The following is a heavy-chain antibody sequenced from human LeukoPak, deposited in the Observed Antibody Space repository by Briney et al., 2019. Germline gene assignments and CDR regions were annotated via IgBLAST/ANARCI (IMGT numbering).Heavy chain of an antibody. CDR2: INHSGST. D-gene: IGHD3-22*01. Sequence: SETLSPTRAVYGGSFSGYYWGWIRQPPGKGLEWIGEINHSGSTNYNPSLKSRVTISVDTSKNQFSLKLSSVTAADTAVYYCARGGYYYDSSVPYWGQGTLVTVSS. V-gene: IGHV4-34*01. J-gene: IGHJ4*02. CDR1: GGSFSGYY. CDR3: ARGGYYYDSSVPY.